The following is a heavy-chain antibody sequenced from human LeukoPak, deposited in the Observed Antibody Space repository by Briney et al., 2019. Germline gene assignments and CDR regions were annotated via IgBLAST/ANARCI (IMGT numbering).Heavy chain of an antibody. CDR1: GGTFSSYA. CDR3: ARHSLPGKTPFDY. Sequence: SVKVSCKASGGTFSSYAISWVRQAPGQGLEWMGGIIPIFGTANYAQKFQGRVTMTRDTSTSTVYMDLTSLRSDDTAVYYCARHSLPGKTPFDYWGQGTLVTVSS. D-gene: IGHD1-1*01. CDR2: IIPIFGTA. V-gene: IGHV1-69*05. J-gene: IGHJ4*02.